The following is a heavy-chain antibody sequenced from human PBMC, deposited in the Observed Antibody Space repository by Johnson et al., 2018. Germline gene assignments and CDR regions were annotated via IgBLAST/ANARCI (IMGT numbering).Heavy chain of an antibody. CDR1: GYTFTNYY. V-gene: IGHV1-46*01. CDR2: INPSDGSR. Sequence: QVQLVQSGAEVKKPGASLKVSCKASGYTFTNYYMYWVRQAPGQGLEWMAIINPSDGSRSYSKNFQGRVTLTSDTSTSTIYMEVSSLRSEDTAVYYCARRGEDYSSTWGPPDVGGKGTTVTVAS. J-gene: IGHJ6*04. D-gene: IGHD6-13*01. CDR3: ARRGEDYSSTWGPPDV.